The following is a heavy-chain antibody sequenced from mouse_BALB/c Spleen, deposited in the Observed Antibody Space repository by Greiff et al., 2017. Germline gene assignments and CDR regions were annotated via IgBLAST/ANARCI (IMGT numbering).Heavy chain of an antibody. CDR3: ARGLYGNFFYFDY. Sequence: EVKLMESGGGLVKPGGSLKLSCAASGFTFSSYAMSWVRQTPEKRLEWVASISSGGSTYYPDSVKGRFTISRDNARNILYLQMSSLRSEDTAMYYCARGLYGNFFYFDYWGQGTTLTVSS. J-gene: IGHJ2*01. V-gene: IGHV5-6-5*01. CDR2: ISSGGST. D-gene: IGHD2-1*01. CDR1: GFTFSSYA.